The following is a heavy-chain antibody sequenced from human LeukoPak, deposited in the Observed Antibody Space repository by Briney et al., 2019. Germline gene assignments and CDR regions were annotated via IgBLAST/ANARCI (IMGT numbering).Heavy chain of an antibody. CDR2: TYYRSKWYN. CDR3: ARSGVLSNGLFDY. CDR1: GDSLSSNSAA. Sequence: SQTLSLTFASSGDSLSSNSAAWHWLRQSPSRGLEWLGRTYYRSKWYNDYAVSVKSRIPIHPDTSKNQFSLQLNSVTPEDTAVYYCARSGVLSNGLFDYWGQGTLVTVSS. D-gene: IGHD1-26*01. V-gene: IGHV6-1*01. J-gene: IGHJ4*02.